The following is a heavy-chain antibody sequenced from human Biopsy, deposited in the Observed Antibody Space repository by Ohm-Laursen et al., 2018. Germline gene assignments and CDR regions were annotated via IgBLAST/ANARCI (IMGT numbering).Heavy chain of an antibody. CDR3: ERIFLVGVNPGYGMDV. J-gene: IGHJ6*02. Sequence: SVRLSFSSSGFAFSPYTMTWGCQAPRKGLGWVSSIRSSGNFMYYTDSAKGRFTISRDNVKNSLYLQMNRLIAEDTALYYCERIFLVGVNPGYGMDVWGQGTKVTVSS. CDR2: IRSSGNFM. V-gene: IGHV3-21*01. D-gene: IGHD1-26*01. CDR1: GFAFSPYT.